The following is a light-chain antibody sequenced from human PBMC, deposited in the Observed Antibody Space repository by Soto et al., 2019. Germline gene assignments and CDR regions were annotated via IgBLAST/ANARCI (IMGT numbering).Light chain of an antibody. CDR2: GAS. CDR3: QQYGSSPGT. CDR1: QTVTSNY. J-gene: IGKJ1*01. V-gene: IGKV3-20*01. Sequence: EIVLTQSPGTLSSSPGERATLSCRASQTVTSNYLAWYQQKPGQAPRLLFFGASIRATGLPDRFSGGGSGTDFTLPISRLEPEDFAVYYCQQYGSSPGTFGQGTKVDIK.